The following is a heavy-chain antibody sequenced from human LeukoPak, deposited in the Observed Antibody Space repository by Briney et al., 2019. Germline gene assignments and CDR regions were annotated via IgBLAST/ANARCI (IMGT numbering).Heavy chain of an antibody. V-gene: IGHV4-30-4*01. CDR1: GGSISSGDYY. D-gene: IGHD6-19*01. J-gene: IGHJ4*02. CDR3: ARAYSSGWYEDYFDY. Sequence: SETLSLTCTVSGGSISSGDYYWSWIRQPPGKGLEWIGYIYYSGSTYYNPSLKSRVTISVDTSKNQFSPKLSSVTAADTAVYYCARAYSSGWYEDYFDYWGQGTLVTVSS. CDR2: IYYSGST.